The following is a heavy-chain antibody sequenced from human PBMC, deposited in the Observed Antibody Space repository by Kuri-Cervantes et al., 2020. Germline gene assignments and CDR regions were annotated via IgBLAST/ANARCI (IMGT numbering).Heavy chain of an antibody. J-gene: IGHJ6*02. D-gene: IGHD6-13*01. V-gene: IGHV4-30-2*01. CDR1: GGSISSGGYS. CDR2: IYHSGST. Sequence: LRLSCAVSGGSISSGGYSWSWIRQPPGKGLEWIGYIYHSGSTYYNPSLKSRVTISVDTSKNQFSLKLSSVTAADTAVYYCARKEVKDSSLFRRVLPYYYYYYGMDVWGQGTTVTVSS. CDR3: ARKEVKDSSLFRRVLPYYYYYYGMDV.